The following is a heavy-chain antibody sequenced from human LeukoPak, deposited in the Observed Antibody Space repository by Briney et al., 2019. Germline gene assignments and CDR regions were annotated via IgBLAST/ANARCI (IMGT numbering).Heavy chain of an antibody. CDR1: GFTFSSCA. CDR2: ISGSGGST. Sequence: PGGSLRLSCAASGFTFSSCAMSWVRQAPGKGLEWVSAISGSGGSTYYADSVKGRFTISRDNSKNTLYLQMNSLRAEDTAVYYCARGEVVVVAAGLFDYWGQGTLVTVSS. V-gene: IGHV3-23*01. D-gene: IGHD2-15*01. J-gene: IGHJ4*02. CDR3: ARGEVVVVAAGLFDY.